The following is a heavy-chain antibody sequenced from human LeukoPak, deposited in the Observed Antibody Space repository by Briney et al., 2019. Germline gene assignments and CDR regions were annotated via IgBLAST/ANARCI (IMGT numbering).Heavy chain of an antibody. CDR2: ISYDGSNK. CDR1: GFTFSSYA. J-gene: IGHJ4*02. D-gene: IGHD3-22*01. V-gene: IGHV3-30*04. CDR3: ARAYDSSGYPVDY. Sequence: GGSLRLSFAASGFTFSSYAMHWVRQAPGKGLEWVAVISYDGSNKYYADSVKGRFTISRDNSKNTLYLQMNSLRAEDTAVYYCARAYDSSGYPVDYWGQGTLVTVSS.